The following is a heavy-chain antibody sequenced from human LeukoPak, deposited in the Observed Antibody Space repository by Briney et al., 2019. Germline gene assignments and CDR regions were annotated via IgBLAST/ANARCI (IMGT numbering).Heavy chain of an antibody. V-gene: IGHV1-18*01. Sequence: ASVKVSCKASGYTFTSYGISWVRQAPGQGLEWMGWISAYSGNTNYAQKLQGRVTMTTDTSTSTAYMELRSLRSDDTAVYYCARHYDYVWGSYRPGAFDIWGQGTMVTVSS. CDR2: ISAYSGNT. CDR3: ARHYDYVWGSYRPGAFDI. D-gene: IGHD3-16*02. J-gene: IGHJ3*02. CDR1: GYTFTSYG.